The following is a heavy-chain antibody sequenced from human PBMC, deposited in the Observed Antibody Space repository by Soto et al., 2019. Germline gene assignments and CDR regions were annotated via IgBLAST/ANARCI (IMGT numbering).Heavy chain of an antibody. D-gene: IGHD6-13*01. Sequence: ASVKVSCKASGYLFTAYSMHWVRLAPGQGLEWMGVVNPSGGSTKYAQNFQGRVTMTRDTSTTTIYMELSSLRSEDTAVYYCARDLFISSSDLLAAAGPGGLDVWGQGTTVTVSS. CDR1: GYLFTAYS. CDR2: VNPSGGST. V-gene: IGHV1-46*01. J-gene: IGHJ6*02. CDR3: ARDLFISSSDLLAAAGPGGLDV.